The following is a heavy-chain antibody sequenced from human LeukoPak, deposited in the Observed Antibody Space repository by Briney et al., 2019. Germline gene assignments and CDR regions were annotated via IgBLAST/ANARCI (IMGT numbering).Heavy chain of an antibody. J-gene: IGHJ4*02. CDR3: AREQYQSGYTIFDS. CDR2: ISYSGSN. CDR1: GGSISSSRHS. Sequence: SETLSLTCTVSGGSISSSRHSWGWLRQPPGKGLEWIVTISYSGSNYYNPSLKSRATISVNSSKKQFFLKLSSVTAAAPAFYFCAREQYQSGYTIFDSCGQGALVTVSS. D-gene: IGHD5-18*01. V-gene: IGHV4-39*07.